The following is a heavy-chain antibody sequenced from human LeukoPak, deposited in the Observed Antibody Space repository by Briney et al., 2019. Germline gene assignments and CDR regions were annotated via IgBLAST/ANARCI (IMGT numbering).Heavy chain of an antibody. CDR1: GFTFSSYG. J-gene: IGHJ6*03. V-gene: IGHV3-30*02. CDR3: AKDRYYDSSGYPSNYYYYYMDV. D-gene: IGHD3-22*01. Sequence: GGSLRLSCAACGFTFSSYGMHWVRQAPGKGLEWVAFIRYDGSNKYYADSVRGRFTISRDNSKNTLYLQMNSLRAEDTAVYYCAKDRYYDSSGYPSNYYYYYMDVWGKGATVTVSS. CDR2: IRYDGSNK.